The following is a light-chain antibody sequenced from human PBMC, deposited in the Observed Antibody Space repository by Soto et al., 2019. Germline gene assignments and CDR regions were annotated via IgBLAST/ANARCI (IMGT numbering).Light chain of an antibody. CDR2: EAS. CDR3: QKFDSAPQT. J-gene: IGKJ1*01. Sequence: DIQMTQSPSSLSASVGDRVTITCRASQVIRHYLVWYQQKPGKVHKLLIYEASNLQSGVPSRFRGGGSGTEFTLPISSLQPEDVATYYCQKFDSAPQTFGQGTKVEIK. V-gene: IGKV1-27*01. CDR1: QVIRHY.